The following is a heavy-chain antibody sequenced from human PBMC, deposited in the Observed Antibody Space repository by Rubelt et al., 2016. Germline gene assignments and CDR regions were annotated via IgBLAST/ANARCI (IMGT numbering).Heavy chain of an antibody. CDR1: GNSVSSKSVA. D-gene: IGHD2-15*01. J-gene: IGHJ5*02. V-gene: IGHV6-1*01. CDR3: ASMAVVANGNWFDP. CDR2: TYYRSKWYN. Sequence: QVQLQQSGPGLVKPSQTLSLTCAISGNSVSSKSVAWNWIRQSPSRGLEWLGRTYYRSKWYNDYAVSVNSRISINPDTSKNQFSLQLTAVTPEETAVYYCASMAVVANGNWFDPWGQGTLVTVSS.